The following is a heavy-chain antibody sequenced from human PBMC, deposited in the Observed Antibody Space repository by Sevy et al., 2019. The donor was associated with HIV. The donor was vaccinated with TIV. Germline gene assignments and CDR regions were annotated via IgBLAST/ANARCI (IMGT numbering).Heavy chain of an antibody. CDR2: VSASGATT. D-gene: IGHD2-2*01. CDR3: AKDTTSLWGYFDY. CDR1: GFSFSSYA. J-gene: IGHJ4*02. Sequence: GGSLRLSCAASGFSFSSYAMNWVRQAPGKGLEWVSAVSASGATTYYADSVKGRFTISRDNSRSTLYLQMDSLRADDTAAYYCAKDTTSLWGYFDYWGQGTLVTVSS. V-gene: IGHV3-23*01.